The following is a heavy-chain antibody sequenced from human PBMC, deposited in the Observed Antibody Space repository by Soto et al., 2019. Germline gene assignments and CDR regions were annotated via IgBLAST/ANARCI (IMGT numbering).Heavy chain of an antibody. D-gene: IGHD3-3*01. V-gene: IGHV4-39*07. CDR2: IYYSGST. CDR1: GGSISSSSYY. Sequence: SETLSLTCTVTGGSISSSSYYWGWIRQPPGKGLEWIGSIYYSGSTYYNPSLKSRVTISVDTSKNQFSLKLSSVTAADTAVYYCARCFWSGYYNYYYYYMDVWGKGTTVTVSS. J-gene: IGHJ6*03. CDR3: ARCFWSGYYNYYYYYMDV.